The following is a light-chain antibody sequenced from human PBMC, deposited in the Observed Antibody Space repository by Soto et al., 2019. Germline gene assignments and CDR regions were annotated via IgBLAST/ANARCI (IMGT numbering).Light chain of an antibody. Sequence: DIQMTQSPSTLSASVGDRVTITCRASQSISNWLAWYQQRPGKSPNLLIFDASKLQSGVPSRFSGSGSGPEFTLTISSLQPDDVATYYCQQFNSYSRVFGQGTKVEIK. CDR1: QSISNW. CDR3: QQFNSYSRV. V-gene: IGKV1-5*01. CDR2: DAS. J-gene: IGKJ1*01.